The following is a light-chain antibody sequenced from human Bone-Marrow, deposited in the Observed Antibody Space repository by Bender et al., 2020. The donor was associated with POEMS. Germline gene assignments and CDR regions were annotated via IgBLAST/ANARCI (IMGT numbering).Light chain of an antibody. CDR1: SSDIGAYNF. J-gene: IGLJ3*02. V-gene: IGLV2-14*01. CDR2: DVS. Sequence: QSALTQPASVSGSPGQSITISCTGTSSDIGAYNFVSWFQQHPTKAPKLMIYDVSRRPPGIPDRFSASNSGNTATLTISGVEAGDEADYYCQVWDRTSDHPVFGGGAKLTVV. CDR3: QVWDRTSDHPV.